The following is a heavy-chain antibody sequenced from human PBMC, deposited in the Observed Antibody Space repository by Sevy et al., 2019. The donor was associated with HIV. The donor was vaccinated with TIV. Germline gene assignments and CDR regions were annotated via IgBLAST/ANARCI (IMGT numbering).Heavy chain of an antibody. D-gene: IGHD3-10*01. J-gene: IGHJ6*02. Sequence: SETLSLTCAVSGGSISSDASSWSWIRQPPGKGLEWIGYIYHSGSTYSNPSLKSRVTISLDRSKNQFSLKLSSVTAADTAVYYCARESMVQGVLEGMDVWGQGTTVTVSS. CDR1: GGSISSDASS. V-gene: IGHV4-30-2*01. CDR2: IYHSGST. CDR3: ARESMVQGVLEGMDV.